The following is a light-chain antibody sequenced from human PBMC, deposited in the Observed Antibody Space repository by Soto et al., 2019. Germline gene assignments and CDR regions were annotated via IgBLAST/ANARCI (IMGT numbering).Light chain of an antibody. J-gene: IGKJ1*01. CDR3: HQYYNTWT. CDR1: QSVSSSF. Sequence: EIVLTQSPGTLSLSPGERATLSCRASQSVSSSFLAWYQQKPGQAPRLLIYGASNRATGIPDRFSGSGSGTDFTLTNSRLEPEDVAVYFCHQYYNTWTFGQGTKVELK. V-gene: IGKV3-20*01. CDR2: GAS.